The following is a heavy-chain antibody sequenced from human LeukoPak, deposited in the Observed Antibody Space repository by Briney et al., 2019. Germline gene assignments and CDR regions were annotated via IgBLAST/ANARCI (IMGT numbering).Heavy chain of an antibody. J-gene: IGHJ4*02. CDR3: ANGPYSGSYYFDY. CDR1: GFTFSSYG. D-gene: IGHD1-26*01. V-gene: IGHV3-30*02. Sequence: PGGSLRLSCAASGFTFSSYGMHWVRQAPGKGLEWVAFIRYDGSNKYYADSVKGRFTISRENSKNTLYLQSNSLRAEDTAVYYCANGPYSGSYYFDYWGQGTLVTVSS. CDR2: IRYDGSNK.